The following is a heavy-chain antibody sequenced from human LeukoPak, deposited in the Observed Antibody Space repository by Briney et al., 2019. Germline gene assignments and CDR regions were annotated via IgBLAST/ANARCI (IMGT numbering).Heavy chain of an antibody. D-gene: IGHD2-2*01. V-gene: IGHV1-69*13. CDR2: IIPIFGTA. Sequence: ASVKVSCKASGGTFSSYAISWVRQAPGQGLEWMGGIIPIFGTANYAQKFQGRVTITADESTSTAYMELSSLRSDDTAVYYCASSSHYCSSTSCLYGMDVWGQGTTVTVSS. J-gene: IGHJ6*02. CDR1: GGTFSSYA. CDR3: ASSSHYCSSTSCLYGMDV.